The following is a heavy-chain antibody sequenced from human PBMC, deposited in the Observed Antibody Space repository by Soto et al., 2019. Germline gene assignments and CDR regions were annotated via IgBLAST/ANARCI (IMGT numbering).Heavy chain of an antibody. CDR3: ASDQTGITTTGGGRIDH. J-gene: IGHJ4*02. CDR2: VSFDGSNK. V-gene: IGHV3-30-3*01. CDR1: GFTFSTHA. Sequence: QVQLVESGGGVVQPGRSLRLSCAASGFTFSTHAMHWVRQAPGKGLGCVAIVSFDGSNKYYADAVKGRFTIYRDNSKNTLYLQMSGLTPEDTAVYYCASDQTGITTTGGGRIDHWGQGTLVTVSS. D-gene: IGHD1-20*01.